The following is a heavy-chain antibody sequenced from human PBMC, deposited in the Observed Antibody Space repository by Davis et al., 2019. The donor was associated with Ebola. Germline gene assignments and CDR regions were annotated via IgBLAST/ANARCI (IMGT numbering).Heavy chain of an antibody. Sequence: AASVKVSCKASGYTFTGYYMHWVRQAPGQGLEWMGWINPNSGGTNYAQKFQGWVTITRDTSASTAYMELSSLRSEDTAVYYCARGGVGGQYQLLRYYYSMDVWGQGTTVTVSS. D-gene: IGHD2-2*01. V-gene: IGHV1-2*04. CDR2: INPNSGGT. J-gene: IGHJ6*02. CDR1: GYTFTGYY. CDR3: ARGGVGGQYQLLRYYYSMDV.